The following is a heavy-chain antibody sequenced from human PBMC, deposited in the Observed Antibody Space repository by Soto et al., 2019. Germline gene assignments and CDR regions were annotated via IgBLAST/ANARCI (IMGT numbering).Heavy chain of an antibody. D-gene: IGHD6-6*01. CDR2: IDWDDDK. J-gene: IGHJ6*03. Sequence: SGPTLVNPTQTLTLTCTFSGLSLSTSGMCVSWIRKPPGKALEWLARIDWDDDKYYSTSLKTRLTISKDTSKNQVVLTMTNMDPVDTATYYCARILGEYSSSSHYYYYMDVWGKGTTVTVSS. CDR1: GLSLSTSGMC. CDR3: ARILGEYSSSSHYYYYMDV. V-gene: IGHV2-70*11.